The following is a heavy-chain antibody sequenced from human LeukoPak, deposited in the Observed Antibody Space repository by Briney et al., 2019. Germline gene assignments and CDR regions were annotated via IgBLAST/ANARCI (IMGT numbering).Heavy chain of an antibody. Sequence: ASVKVSCKASGYTFTGYYMHWVRQAPGQGLEWMGWINPNSGGTNYAQKFQGRVTTTRDTSISTAYMELSRLRSDDTAVYYCARDRIPTMVRGVTLGYWGQGTLVTVSS. CDR3: ARDRIPTMVRGVTLGY. D-gene: IGHD3-10*01. CDR1: GYTFTGYY. V-gene: IGHV1-2*02. CDR2: INPNSGGT. J-gene: IGHJ4*02.